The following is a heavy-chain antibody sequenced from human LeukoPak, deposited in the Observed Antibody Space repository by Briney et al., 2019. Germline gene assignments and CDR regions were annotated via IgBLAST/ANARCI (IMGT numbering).Heavy chain of an antibody. V-gene: IGHV4-61*02. Sequence: SQTLSLTCTVSGDSISSDPYYWSWVRQPAGGGLEWIGRIASSGSTDYNASFKSRVFMSVDTSKNQFSLKLTSVTAADTAVYYCARDYRGSIDYWGQGTLVTVS. J-gene: IGHJ4*02. D-gene: IGHD3-10*01. CDR2: IASSGST. CDR1: GDSISSDPYY. CDR3: ARDYRGSIDY.